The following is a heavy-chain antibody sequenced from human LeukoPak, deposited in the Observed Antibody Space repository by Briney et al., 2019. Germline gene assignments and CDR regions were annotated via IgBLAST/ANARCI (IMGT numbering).Heavy chain of an antibody. CDR1: GFTFSSYA. CDR2: ISYDGSNK. J-gene: IGHJ4*02. V-gene: IGHV3-30-3*01. D-gene: IGHD3-22*01. CDR3: AKDHLAEYYDSSGPKD. Sequence: GRSLRLSCAASGFTFSSYAMHWVRQAPCKGLEWVAVISYDGSNKYYADSVKGRFTISRDNSKNTLYLQMNSLRAEDTAVYYCAKDHLAEYYDSSGPKDWGQGTLVTVSS.